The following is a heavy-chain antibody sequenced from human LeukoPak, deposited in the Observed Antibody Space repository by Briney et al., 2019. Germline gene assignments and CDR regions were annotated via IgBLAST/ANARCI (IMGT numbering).Heavy chain of an antibody. CDR2: ISSSGSGGNT. CDR1: GVTLSNYA. J-gene: IGHJ4*02. Sequence: QAGGSLRLSCVASGVTLSNYAMSWARQAPGKGLEWVSGISSSGSGGNTYYADSVKGRFTISRDNSKNTLYLQMNSLRAEDTAVYYCARDYGGNSCPGGWGQGTLVTVSS. V-gene: IGHV3-23*01. D-gene: IGHD4-23*01. CDR3: ARDYGGNSCPGG.